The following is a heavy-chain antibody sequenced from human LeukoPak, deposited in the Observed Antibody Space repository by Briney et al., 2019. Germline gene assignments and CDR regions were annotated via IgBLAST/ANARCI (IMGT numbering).Heavy chain of an antibody. J-gene: IGHJ4*02. Sequence: GGSLRLSCAASGFTFCSYAMHWVRQAPGKGLEWVAVISYDGSNKYYADSMKGRFTISRDNSKNTLYLQMNSLRAEDTAVYYCARDYGGFDYWGQGTLVTVSS. CDR2: ISYDGSNK. CDR1: GFTFCSYA. CDR3: ARDYGGFDY. V-gene: IGHV3-30-3*01. D-gene: IGHD3-16*01.